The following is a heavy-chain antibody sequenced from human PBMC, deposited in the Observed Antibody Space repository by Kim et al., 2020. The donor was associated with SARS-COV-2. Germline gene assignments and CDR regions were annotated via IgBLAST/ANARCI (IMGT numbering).Heavy chain of an antibody. J-gene: IGHJ6*02. D-gene: IGHD4-17*01. Sequence: GESLKISCKGSGYSFTSYWIGWVRQMPGKGLEWMGIIYPGDSDTRYSPSFQGQVTISADKSISTAYLQWSSLKASDTAMHYCARLDYGDLQASGPYYYYYGMDVWGQGTTVTVSS. CDR1: GYSFTSYW. CDR3: ARLDYGDLQASGPYYYYYGMDV. V-gene: IGHV5-51*01. CDR2: IYPGDSDT.